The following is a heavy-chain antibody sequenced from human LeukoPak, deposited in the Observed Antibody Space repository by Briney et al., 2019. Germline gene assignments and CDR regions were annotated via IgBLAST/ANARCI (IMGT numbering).Heavy chain of an antibody. J-gene: IGHJ4*02. V-gene: IGHV3-53*01. CDR2: IYSGGST. CDR3: ARVRHGSLDY. D-gene: IGHD5-12*01. Sequence: GGSLRLSCAASGFTVRSNYMNWVRQAPGKGLEWVSVIYSGGSTYYADSVKGRLTISRDNSKNTLYLQMNSLRAEDTAVYYCARVRHGSLDYWGQGTLVTVSS. CDR1: GFTVRSNY.